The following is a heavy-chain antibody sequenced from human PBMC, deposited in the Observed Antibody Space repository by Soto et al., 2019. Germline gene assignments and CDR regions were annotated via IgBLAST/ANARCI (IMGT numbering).Heavy chain of an antibody. J-gene: IGHJ3*02. V-gene: IGHV1-3*01. CDR1: GYTFTSYA. Sequence: GASVKVSCKSSGYTFTSYAMHCVRQAPGQRLEWMGWINAGNGNTKYSQKFQGRVTITRDTSASTAYMELSSLRSEDTAVYYCARPYCSSTSCPWGGDAFDIWGQGTMVTVSS. CDR3: ARPYCSSTSCPWGGDAFDI. D-gene: IGHD2-2*01. CDR2: INAGNGNT.